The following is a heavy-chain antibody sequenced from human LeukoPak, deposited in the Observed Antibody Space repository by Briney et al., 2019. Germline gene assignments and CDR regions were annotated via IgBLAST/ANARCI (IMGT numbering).Heavy chain of an antibody. V-gene: IGHV3-7*01. CDR2: IKQDGSEK. J-gene: IGHJ4*02. CDR1: GFTFSSYW. D-gene: IGHD1-26*01. Sequence: PGGSLRLSCAASGFTFSSYWISWVRQAPGKGLEWVANIKQDGSEKYYVDSVKGRFTISRDNAKNSLYLQMNSLRAEDTAVYYCAREGYSGSYSGYWGQGTLVTVSS. CDR3: AREGYSGSYSGY.